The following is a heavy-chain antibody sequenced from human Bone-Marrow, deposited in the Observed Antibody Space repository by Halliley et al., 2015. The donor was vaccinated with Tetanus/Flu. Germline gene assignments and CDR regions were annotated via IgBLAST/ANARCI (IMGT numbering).Heavy chain of an antibody. V-gene: IGHV3-23*01. CDR2: IGGGGTI. CDR1: GFTFNNFA. Sequence: SLRLSCAASGFTFNNFAMYWVRQAPGKGLEWVSAIGGGGTIYYADSLKGRFIISRDNSNNSLFLQMNSLTAEDTAVYYCAKAHSPSGDFDEGIGYWGQGTLVPVSS. CDR3: AKAHSPSGDFDEGIGY. J-gene: IGHJ4*02. D-gene: IGHD3-22*01.